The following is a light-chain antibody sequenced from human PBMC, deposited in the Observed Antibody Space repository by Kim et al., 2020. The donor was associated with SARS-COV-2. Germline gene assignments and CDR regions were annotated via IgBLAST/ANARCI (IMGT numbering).Light chain of an antibody. CDR2: GKN. Sequence: VDLGQAVRTASTGNSLRSIYATWYQKKPGQAPIVVIYGKNNRPSGIPDRFSGSSSGNTASLTITGTQAGDEADYYCNSRGSNDNVVFGGGTQLTVL. CDR3: NSRGSNDNVV. CDR1: SLRSIY. V-gene: IGLV3-19*01. J-gene: IGLJ2*01.